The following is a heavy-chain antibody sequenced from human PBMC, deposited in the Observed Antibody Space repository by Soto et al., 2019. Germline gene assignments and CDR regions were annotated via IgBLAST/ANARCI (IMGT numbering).Heavy chain of an antibody. CDR1: GFSLTTSGVG. J-gene: IGHJ3*02. D-gene: IGHD6-6*01. Sequence: SGPTLVNPTQTLTLTCSFSGFSLTTSGVGVGWIRQSPGKALEWLALIYWSGDEHYRPSLKSRLSIFKDTSKNHVVLIMTDMDPVDTATYYCARGLATLPVFAFDIWGQGTMVTVSS. V-gene: IGHV2-5*01. CDR2: IYWSGDE. CDR3: ARGLATLPVFAFDI.